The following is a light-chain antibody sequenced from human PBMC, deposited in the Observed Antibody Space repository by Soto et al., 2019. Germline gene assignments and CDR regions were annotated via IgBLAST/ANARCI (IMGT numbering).Light chain of an antibody. V-gene: IGLV7-43*01. CDR2: STS. Sequence: QAVVTQEPSLTVSPGGTVTLTCASSTGAVTSGYYPNWFQQRPGQAPRALIYSTSSKHSWTPSRFSGSLLGGSAALTLSGVQHEAEDDYYCLLYYGGALVFGGGTKLTVL. J-gene: IGLJ2*01. CDR3: LLYYGGALV. CDR1: TGAVTSGYY.